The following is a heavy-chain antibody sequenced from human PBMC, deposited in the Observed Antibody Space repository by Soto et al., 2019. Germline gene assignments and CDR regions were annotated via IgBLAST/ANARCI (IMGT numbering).Heavy chain of an antibody. V-gene: IGHV1-18*04. J-gene: IGHJ3*02. Sequence: ASVKVSCKASGYTFTSYGISWVRQAPGQGLEWMGWISAYNGNTNYAQKLQGRVTMTTDTSTSTAYMELRSLRSDDTAVYYCARDGDTMIEVGWDAFDIWGQGTMVTVSS. CDR2: ISAYNGNT. D-gene: IGHD3-22*01. CDR3: ARDGDTMIEVGWDAFDI. CDR1: GYTFTSYG.